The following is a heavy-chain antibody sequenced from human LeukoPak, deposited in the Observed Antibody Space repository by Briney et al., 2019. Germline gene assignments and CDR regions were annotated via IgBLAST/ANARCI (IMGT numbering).Heavy chain of an antibody. CDR2: IIPIFGTA. J-gene: IGHJ6*02. D-gene: IGHD2-15*01. Sequence: WASVKVSCKASGGTFSSYAISWVRQAPGQGLEWMGGIIPIFGTANYAQKFQGRVTITADESTSTAYMELSSLRSEDTAVYYCARRKVVVVAATRNYYYYGMDVWGQGTTVTVSS. V-gene: IGHV1-69*01. CDR3: ARRKVVVVAATRNYYYYGMDV. CDR1: GGTFSSYA.